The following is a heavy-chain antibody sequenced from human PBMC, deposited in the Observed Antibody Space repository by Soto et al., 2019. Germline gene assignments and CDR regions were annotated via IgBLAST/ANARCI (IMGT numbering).Heavy chain of an antibody. CDR1: GGSISSGDYY. V-gene: IGHV4-30-4*01. D-gene: IGHD5-18*01. CDR3: ASDRGYSYEYDY. Sequence: SETLSLTCTVSGGSISSGDYYWSWIRQPPGKGLEWIGYIYYSGSTYYNPSLKSRVTISVDTSKNQFSLKLSSVTAADTALYYCASDRGYSYEYDYWGQGTLVTVSS. CDR2: IYYSGST. J-gene: IGHJ4*02.